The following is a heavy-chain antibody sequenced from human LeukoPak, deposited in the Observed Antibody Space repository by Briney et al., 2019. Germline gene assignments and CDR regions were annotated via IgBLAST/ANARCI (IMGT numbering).Heavy chain of an antibody. J-gene: IGHJ5*02. D-gene: IGHD3-22*01. V-gene: IGHV4-34*01. CDR1: GGSFSGYY. Sequence: SETLSLTCAVYGGSFSGYYWSWIRQPPGKGLEWIGEINHSGGTNYNPSLKSRVTISVDTSKNQFSLKLSSVTTADTAVYYCARRPNFRVRWSSGYYRAPIRNWFDPWGQGTLVTVSS. CDR2: INHSGGT. CDR3: ARRPNFRVRWSSGYYRAPIRNWFDP.